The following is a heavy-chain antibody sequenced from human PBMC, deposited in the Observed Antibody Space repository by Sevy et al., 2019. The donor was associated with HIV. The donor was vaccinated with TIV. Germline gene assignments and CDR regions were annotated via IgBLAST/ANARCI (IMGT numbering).Heavy chain of an antibody. V-gene: IGHV3-43D*03. Sequence: GGSLRLSCAASGFTFDDYAMHWVRQAPGKGLEWVSLISWDGGSTYYAHSVKGRFTISRDNSKNSLYLQMNSLRAEDTALYYCAKADCSGGSCYSGFSNYYYYYGMDVWGQGTTVTVSS. CDR2: ISWDGGST. CDR3: AKADCSGGSCYSGFSNYYYYYGMDV. D-gene: IGHD2-15*01. J-gene: IGHJ6*02. CDR1: GFTFDDYA.